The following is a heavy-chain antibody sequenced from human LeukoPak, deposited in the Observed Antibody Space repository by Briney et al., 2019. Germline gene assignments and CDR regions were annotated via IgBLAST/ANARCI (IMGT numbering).Heavy chain of an antibody. Sequence: PGGSLRLSCAASGFTFSSYTMNWVRQAPGKGLEWVSSISISSSYISYADSLKGRFTISRDNAKNSLYLQMNSLRAEDTAVYYCARGNSNYYDSSGYYPNPHFDYWGQGTLVTVSS. V-gene: IGHV3-21*01. CDR3: ARGNSNYYDSSGYYPNPHFDY. D-gene: IGHD3-22*01. CDR2: ISISSSYI. J-gene: IGHJ4*02. CDR1: GFTFSSYT.